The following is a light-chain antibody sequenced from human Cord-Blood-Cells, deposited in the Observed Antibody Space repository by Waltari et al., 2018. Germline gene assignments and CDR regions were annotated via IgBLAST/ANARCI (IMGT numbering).Light chain of an antibody. J-gene: IGKJ3*01. CDR3: QQSYSTPFT. CDR2: AAS. V-gene: IGKV1-39*01. Sequence: DIQMTQSPSSLSASVGDRVTITCRASQSISSYLNWYQQKPGKTPKLLNYAASNLQSGVPSRFSXSXSGTDFTLTISSLQPEDFATYYCQQSYSTPFTFGPGTKVDIK. CDR1: QSISSY.